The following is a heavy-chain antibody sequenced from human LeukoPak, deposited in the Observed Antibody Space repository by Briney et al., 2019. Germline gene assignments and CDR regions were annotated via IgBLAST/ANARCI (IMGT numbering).Heavy chain of an antibody. CDR3: VKGAPTVALVYYYYGMDV. Sequence: GGSLRLSCSASGFTFSSYAMHWVRQAPGEELEYISGVTSDGGTTYHADSVKGRFTISRDNSKNTLYLQMSSLRVEDTAVYYCVKGAPTVALVYYYYGMDVWGQGTTASVSS. D-gene: IGHD4-23*01. CDR2: VTSDGGTT. J-gene: IGHJ6*02. CDR1: GFTFSSYA. V-gene: IGHV3-64D*06.